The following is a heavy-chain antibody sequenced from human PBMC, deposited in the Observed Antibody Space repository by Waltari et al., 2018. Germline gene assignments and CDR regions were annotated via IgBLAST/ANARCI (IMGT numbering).Heavy chain of an antibody. CDR3: AKTKVAYYYYMDV. J-gene: IGHJ6*03. CDR2: ISGSGGST. CDR1: GFTFSSYA. V-gene: IGHV3-23*04. Sequence: EVQLVESGGGLVQPGGSLSLSCAASGFTFSSYALSGVRQAPGKGLEWVSAISGSGGSTYYADSVKGRFTISRDNSKNTLYLQMNSLRAEDTAVYYCAKTKVAYYYYMDVWGKGTTVTVSS. D-gene: IGHD2-15*01.